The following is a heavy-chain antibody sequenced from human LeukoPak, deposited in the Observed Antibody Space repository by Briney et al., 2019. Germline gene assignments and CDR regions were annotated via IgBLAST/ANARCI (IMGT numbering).Heavy chain of an antibody. J-gene: IGHJ5*02. CDR1: GYTFTSYG. D-gene: IGHD2-15*01. CDR2: ISAYNGNT. V-gene: IGHV1-18*01. CDR3: ARGPLEYCSGGSCYSGRNWFDP. Sequence: ASVKVSCKASGYTFTSYGISWVRQAPGQGLEWMGWISAYNGNTNYAQKLQGRVTMTTDTSTSTAYMELRSLRSDDTAVYYCARGPLEYCSGGSCYSGRNWFDPWGQGTLVTVSS.